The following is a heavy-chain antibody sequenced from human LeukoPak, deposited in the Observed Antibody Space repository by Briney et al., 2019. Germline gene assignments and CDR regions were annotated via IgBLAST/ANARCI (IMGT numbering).Heavy chain of an antibody. D-gene: IGHD6-19*01. V-gene: IGHV1-2*02. CDR2: INPNSGGT. CDR1: GYTFSGYY. J-gene: IGHJ4*02. CDR3: AREGTYSSGWYCDY. Sequence: ASVKVSCKASGYTFSGYYIHWVRQDPGQGLEWMGWINPNSGGTNYAQKFQGRVTMTRDTSISTAYMELSRLRSDDTAVYYCAREGTYSSGWYCDYWGQGTLVTVSS.